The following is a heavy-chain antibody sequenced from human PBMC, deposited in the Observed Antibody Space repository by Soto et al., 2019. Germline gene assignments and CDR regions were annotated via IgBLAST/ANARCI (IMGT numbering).Heavy chain of an antibody. CDR3: TTDTITGTRITFFPDY. CDR1: GFTFSNAW. CDR2: IKSKTDGGTT. Sequence: NPGGSLRLSCAASGFTFSNAWMNWVRQAPGKGLEWFGRIKSKTDGGTTDYAAPVKGRFTISRDDSKNTLYLQMNSLKTEDTAVYYCTTDTITGTRITFFPDYWGQGTLVTVSS. J-gene: IGHJ4*02. D-gene: IGHD1-7*01. V-gene: IGHV3-15*07.